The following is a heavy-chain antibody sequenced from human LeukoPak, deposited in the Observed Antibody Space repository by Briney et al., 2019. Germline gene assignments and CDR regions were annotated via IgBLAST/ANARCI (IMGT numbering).Heavy chain of an antibody. Sequence: PSQTLSHTCTVSGGSISSGGYYWSWIRQHPGKGLEWIGYIYYSGSTYYNPSLKSRVTISVDTSKNQFSLKLSSVTAADTAVYYCARGHSSGSYYFDYWGQGTLVTVSS. D-gene: IGHD6-19*01. CDR1: GGSISSGGYY. V-gene: IGHV4-31*03. CDR2: IYYSGST. J-gene: IGHJ4*02. CDR3: ARGHSSGSYYFDY.